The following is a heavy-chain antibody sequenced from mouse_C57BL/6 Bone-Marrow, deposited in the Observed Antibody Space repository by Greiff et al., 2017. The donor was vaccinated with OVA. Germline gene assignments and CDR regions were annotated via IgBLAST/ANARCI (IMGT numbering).Heavy chain of an antibody. D-gene: IGHD3-3*01. CDR3: ARQGGPDY. V-gene: IGHV5-6*01. Sequence: EVHLVESGGDLVKPGGSLKLSCAASGFTFSSYGMSWVRQTPDKRLEWVATISSGGSYTYYPDSVKGRFTISRDNAKNTLYLQMSSLKSEDTAMYYCARQGGPDYWGQGTTLTVSS. J-gene: IGHJ2*01. CDR2: ISSGGSYT. CDR1: GFTFSSYG.